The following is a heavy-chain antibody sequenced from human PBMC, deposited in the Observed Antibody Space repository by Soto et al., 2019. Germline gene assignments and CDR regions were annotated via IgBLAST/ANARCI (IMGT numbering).Heavy chain of an antibody. D-gene: IGHD4-17*01. Sequence: PSETLSLTCTVSGGSISSGDYYWSWIRQPPGKGLEWIGYIYYSGSTYYNPSLKSRVTISVDTSKNQFSLKLSSVTAADTAVYYCARVYGDYQVSWFDPWGQGTLVTVSS. J-gene: IGHJ5*02. V-gene: IGHV4-30-4*01. CDR1: GGSISSGDYY. CDR3: ARVYGDYQVSWFDP. CDR2: IYYSGST.